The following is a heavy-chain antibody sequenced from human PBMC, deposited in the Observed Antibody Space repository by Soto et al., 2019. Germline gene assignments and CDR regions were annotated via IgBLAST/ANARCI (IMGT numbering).Heavy chain of an antibody. CDR2: INDRGIT. D-gene: IGHD2-21*02. V-gene: IGHV4-34*01. Sequence: HVQLQQWGVGLLKPSETLTLMCGVSGGSLSEYYWVWIRQAPGTGLRGLEWIGEINDRGITKYSAALKSRVTISVDTSKNQFSLTLSSVTAAETAIYYCARGGGGDSEATLEIWGQGTQVSVSS. CDR1: GGSLSEYY. CDR3: ARGGGGDSEATLEI. J-gene: IGHJ3*02.